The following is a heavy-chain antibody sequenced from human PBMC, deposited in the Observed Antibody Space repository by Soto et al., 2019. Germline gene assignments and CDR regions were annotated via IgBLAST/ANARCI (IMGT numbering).Heavy chain of an antibody. Sequence: EVQLVESGGGLVQPGGSLRLSCAASGFTVSSNYMSWVRQAPGKGLEWVSVIYSGGSTYYADSVKGRFTISRDNSKNTLDLQMNSLGAGDTGVYYGARASPAAAYGMDVWGQGTTVTVSS. J-gene: IGHJ6*02. CDR2: IYSGGST. CDR1: GFTVSSNY. D-gene: IGHD6-25*01. CDR3: ARASPAAAYGMDV. V-gene: IGHV3-66*01.